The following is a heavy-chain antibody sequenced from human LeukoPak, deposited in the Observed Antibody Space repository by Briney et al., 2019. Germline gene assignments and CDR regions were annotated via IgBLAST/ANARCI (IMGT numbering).Heavy chain of an antibody. CDR1: GFTFSTYA. J-gene: IGHJ5*02. D-gene: IGHD4-17*01. CDR2: IRYDGSNK. V-gene: IGHV3-30*04. Sequence: GRSLRLSCTASGFTFSTYAIHWVRQAPGKGLERVAFIRYDGSNKYYADSVKGRFTISRDNSKNTLYLQMNSLRAEDTAVYYCATTVTTGDPWGQGTLVTVSS. CDR3: ATTVTTGDP.